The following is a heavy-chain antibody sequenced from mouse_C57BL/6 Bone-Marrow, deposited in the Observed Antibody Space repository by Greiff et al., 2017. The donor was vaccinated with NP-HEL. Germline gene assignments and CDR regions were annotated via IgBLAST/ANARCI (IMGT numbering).Heavy chain of an antibody. CDR3: ARGGGYGKDY. CDR2: INPNNGGT. V-gene: IGHV1-26*01. D-gene: IGHD1-1*01. CDR1: GYTFTDYY. J-gene: IGHJ2*01. Sequence: EVQLQQSGPELVKPGASVKISCKASGYTFTDYYMNWVKQSHGKSLEWIGDINPNNGGTSYNQKFKGKATLTVDKSSSTAYMELRSLTSEDSAVYYCARGGGYGKDYWGQGTTLTVSS.